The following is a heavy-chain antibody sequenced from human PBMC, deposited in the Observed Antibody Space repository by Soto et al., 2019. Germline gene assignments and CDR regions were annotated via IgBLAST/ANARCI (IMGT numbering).Heavy chain of an antibody. D-gene: IGHD3-16*02. CDR1: GFTFSIYA. V-gene: IGHV3-23*01. CDR3: ARDLGYDYVWGSYRRNSIFDY. Sequence: VGSLRLSCAASGFTFSIYAMSWVRQAPGKGLEWVSGIGGGNDDTYYADSVKGRFTISRDNSKSTLSLQMNGLRAEDTAVYYCARDLGYDYVWGSYRRNSIFDYWGQGTLVTVSS. CDR2: IGGGNDDT. J-gene: IGHJ4*02.